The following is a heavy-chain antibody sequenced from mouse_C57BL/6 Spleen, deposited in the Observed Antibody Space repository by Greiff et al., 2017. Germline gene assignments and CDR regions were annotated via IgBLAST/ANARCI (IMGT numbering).Heavy chain of an antibody. Sequence: EVKLMESGGGLVQPGGSMKLSCVASGFTFSNYWMNWVRQSPEKGLEWVAQIRLKSDNYATHYAESVKGRFTISRDDSKSSVYLQMNNLRAEDTGIYYCTDIHYYGSSYYFDYWGQGTTLTVSS. D-gene: IGHD1-1*01. CDR1: GFTFSNYW. J-gene: IGHJ2*01. V-gene: IGHV6-3*01. CDR2: IRLKSDNYAT. CDR3: TDIHYYGSSYYFDY.